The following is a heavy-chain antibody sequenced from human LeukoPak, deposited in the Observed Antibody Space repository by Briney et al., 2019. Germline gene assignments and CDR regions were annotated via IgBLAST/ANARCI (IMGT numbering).Heavy chain of an antibody. CDR1: GFTFSSYA. Sequence: GGSLRLSCAASGFTFSSYAMSWIRQAPGKGLEWVSAISGSGGSTYYADSVKGRFTISRDNSKNTLYLQMNSLRAEDTAVYYCTSTSIAAAGQRYFDYWGQGTLVTVSS. J-gene: IGHJ4*02. CDR3: TSTSIAAAGQRYFDY. CDR2: ISGSGGST. V-gene: IGHV3-23*01. D-gene: IGHD6-13*01.